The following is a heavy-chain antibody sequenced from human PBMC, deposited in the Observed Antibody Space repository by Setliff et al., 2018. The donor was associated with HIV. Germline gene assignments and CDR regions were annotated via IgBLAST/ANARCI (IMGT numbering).Heavy chain of an antibody. Sequence: ASVKVSCKASGYTFTGYCIHWVRQAPGQGLEWVGRINPNSGDTNYAQKFQGRVTMTRDTSINTAYMDLGRLRSDDTAVYYCARRGVGTSDAFDLWGQGTMVTVSS. J-gene: IGHJ3*01. CDR1: GYTFTGYC. CDR2: INPNSGDT. V-gene: IGHV1-2*06. CDR3: ARRGVGTSDAFDL. D-gene: IGHD2-8*01.